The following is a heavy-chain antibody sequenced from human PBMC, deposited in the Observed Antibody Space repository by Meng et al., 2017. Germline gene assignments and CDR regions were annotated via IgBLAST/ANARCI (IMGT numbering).Heavy chain of an antibody. J-gene: IGHJ4*02. CDR3: ARTRGDYYFDY. V-gene: IGHV4-61*01. Sequence: QGPLHESGPGMGRPSETPSLPCPVSGDSVTGGSHYWSWIRQPPGKGLEWIWYIDYGGSTSYNPSLRSRVTISVDTSNNQFSLKLSSVTAADTAVFYCARTRGDYYFDYWGQGTLVTVSS. D-gene: IGHD3-16*01. CDR2: IDYGGST. CDR1: GDSVTGGSHY.